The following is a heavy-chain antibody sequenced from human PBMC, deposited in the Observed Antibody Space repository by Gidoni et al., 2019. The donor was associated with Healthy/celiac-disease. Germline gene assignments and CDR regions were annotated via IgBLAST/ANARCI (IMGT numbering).Heavy chain of an antibody. CDR2: ISGSGGST. J-gene: IGHJ4*02. D-gene: IGHD3-22*01. V-gene: IGHV3-23*01. Sequence: EVQLLESGGGLLHPGGSLRLPCAAFRSTFRSYAMSWVLQAPGKGLEWFSAISGSGGSTYYAESVKGRFTISRDNSKNTLYLQMNSLRAEDTAVYYCAPYDSSGYYPYWGQGTLVTVSS. CDR1: RSTFRSYA. CDR3: APYDSSGYYPY.